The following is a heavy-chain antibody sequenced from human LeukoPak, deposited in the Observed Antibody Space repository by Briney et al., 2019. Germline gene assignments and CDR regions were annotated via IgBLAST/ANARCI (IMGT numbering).Heavy chain of an antibody. CDR1: GFIFSSYT. D-gene: IGHD5-18*01. Sequence: GGSLRLSCAASGFIFSSYTMNWVRQAPGKGLEWVANIKQDGSEKYYVDSVKGRFTISRDNAKNSLYLQMNSLRAEDTAVYYCARDRRIQLWPYYYYYMDVWGKGTTVTVSS. V-gene: IGHV3-7*01. CDR2: IKQDGSEK. CDR3: ARDRRIQLWPYYYYYMDV. J-gene: IGHJ6*03.